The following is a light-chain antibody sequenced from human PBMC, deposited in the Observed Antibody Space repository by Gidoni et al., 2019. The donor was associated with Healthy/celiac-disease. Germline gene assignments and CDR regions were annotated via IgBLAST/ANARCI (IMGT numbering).Light chain of an antibody. J-gene: IGLJ3*02. Sequence: QSALTQPASASGSPGQTITISCTGTSSDVGSNNLVSCYQQQQGQAPKLMIYQSSNRPSGVSSRFSGTKSGNTASLTISGLQAEDEADYYCCSDAGSSTLVFGGGTKLTVL. CDR3: CSDAGSSTLV. V-gene: IGLV2-23*01. CDR2: QSS. CDR1: SSDVGSNNL.